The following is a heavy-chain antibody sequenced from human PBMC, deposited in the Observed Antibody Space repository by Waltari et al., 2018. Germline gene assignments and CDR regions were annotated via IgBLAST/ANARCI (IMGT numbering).Heavy chain of an antibody. CDR2: ISGSGGST. Sequence: EVQLVESGGGLVQPGGSLRLSCAASGFIFSGYAMTWVRQAPGKGLEWVSGISGSGGSTYYRDSVKGRFTISRDNSKNTLYLQMNSLRVEETAVYYCAKETVTTHGEGHYGMDVWGQGTTVTVSS. J-gene: IGHJ6*02. V-gene: IGHV3-23*04. CDR3: AKETVTTHGEGHYGMDV. D-gene: IGHD4-17*01. CDR1: GFIFSGYA.